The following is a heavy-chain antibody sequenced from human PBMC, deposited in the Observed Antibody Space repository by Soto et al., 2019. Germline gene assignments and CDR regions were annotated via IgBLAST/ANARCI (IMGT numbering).Heavy chain of an antibody. D-gene: IGHD2-21*02. Sequence: QVQLQESGPGLVKPSQTLSLTCTVSGGSISSGGYYWSWIRQHPGKGLEWIGYIYYRGSTYYNPSLKSRVTISVDASKNQFSLMLSSVTAADTAVYYCARDSSDGGNSGVFFYWGQGTLVTVSS. CDR1: GGSISSGGYY. CDR2: IYYRGST. CDR3: ARDSSDGGNSGVFFY. V-gene: IGHV4-31*03. J-gene: IGHJ4*02.